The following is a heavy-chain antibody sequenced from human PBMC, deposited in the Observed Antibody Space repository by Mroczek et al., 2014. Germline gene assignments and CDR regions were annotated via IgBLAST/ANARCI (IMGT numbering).Heavy chain of an antibody. CDR2: ISWNSGSI. D-gene: IGHD3-10*01. CDR3: AKDMDYYGSGSYYNIFDC. CDR1: GFTFDDYA. Sequence: VQLVQSGGGLVQPGRSLRLSCAASGFTFDDYAMHWVRQAPGKGLEWVSGISWNSGSIGYADSVKGRFTISRDNAKNSLYLQMNSLRAEDTALYYCAKDMDYYGSGSYYNIFDCWGQGTLVTVSS. J-gene: IGHJ4*02. V-gene: IGHV3-9*01.